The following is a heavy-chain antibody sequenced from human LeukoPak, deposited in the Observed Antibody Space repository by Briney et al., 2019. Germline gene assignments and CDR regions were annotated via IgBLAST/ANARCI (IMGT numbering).Heavy chain of an antibody. CDR2: IKQDGSEK. J-gene: IGHJ4*02. CDR1: GFTFSNYW. CDR3: AREDDWNYEDY. V-gene: IGHV3-7*01. D-gene: IGHD1-7*01. Sequence: GGSLRLSCAASGFTFSNYWMSWVRQAPGKGLEWVANIKQDGSEKYYVNSVKGRFTISRDNAKNSLYLQMNSLRAEDTAIYFCAREDDWNYEDYWGQGTLVTVSS.